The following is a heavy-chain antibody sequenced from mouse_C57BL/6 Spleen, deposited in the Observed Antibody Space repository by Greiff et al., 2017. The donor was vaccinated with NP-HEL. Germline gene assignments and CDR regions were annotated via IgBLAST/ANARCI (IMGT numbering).Heavy chain of an antibody. D-gene: IGHD3-3*01. CDR3: ARRGDEGFAY. J-gene: IGHJ3*01. Sequence: VMLVESGPGLVQPSQSLSITCTVSGFSLTSYGVHWVRQSPGKGLEWLGVIWSGGSTDYNAAFISRLSISKDNSKSQVFFKMNSLQADDTAIYYCARRGDEGFAYWGQGTLVTVSA. V-gene: IGHV2-2*01. CDR2: IWSGGST. CDR1: GFSLTSYG.